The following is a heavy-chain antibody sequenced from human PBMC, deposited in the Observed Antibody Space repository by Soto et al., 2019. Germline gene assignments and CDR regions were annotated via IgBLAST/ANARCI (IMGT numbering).Heavy chain of an antibody. CDR3: ARLSGYYSNYFDY. CDR2: IDPSDSYT. D-gene: IGHD3-22*01. Sequence: GESLSTWCKGSGDSFTSYWIIWVLQMPGKGLEWMGRIDPSDSYTNYSPSFQGHVTISADKSISTAYLQWSSLKASDTAMYYCARLSGYYSNYFDYWGQGTMVTVSS. J-gene: IGHJ4*02. CDR1: GDSFTSYW. V-gene: IGHV5-10-1*01.